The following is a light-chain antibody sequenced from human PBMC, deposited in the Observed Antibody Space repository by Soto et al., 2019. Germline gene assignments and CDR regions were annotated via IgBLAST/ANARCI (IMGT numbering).Light chain of an antibody. V-gene: IGLV2-14*01. CDR1: SSDVGGYNY. J-gene: IGLJ2*01. CDR2: DVS. CDR3: SSYTSSSTLV. Sequence: QSALTQPASVSGSPGQSITISCTGTSSDVGGYNYVSWYQQHPGKAPKLMIYDVSNRPSGVSNRFSGSKSGNTASLTISGVQDGDEADYYCSSYTSSSTLVFGGGTKVTVL.